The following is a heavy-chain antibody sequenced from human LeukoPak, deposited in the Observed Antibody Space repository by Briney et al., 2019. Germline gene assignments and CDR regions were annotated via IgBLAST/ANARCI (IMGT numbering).Heavy chain of an antibody. Sequence: SQTLSLTCAVSGGSISRGDYYWSWIRQPPGKGLEWIGYIYYSGSTYSNPSLKSRITMSVDTSKNQFSLKLSSVTAADTAVYYCARSDGFAWGQGTMVTVSS. V-gene: IGHV4-30-4*01. CDR1: GGSISRGDYY. CDR2: IYYSGST. D-gene: IGHD5-24*01. J-gene: IGHJ3*01. CDR3: ARSDGFA.